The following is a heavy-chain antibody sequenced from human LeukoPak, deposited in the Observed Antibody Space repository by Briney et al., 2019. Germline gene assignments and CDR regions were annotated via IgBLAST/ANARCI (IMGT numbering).Heavy chain of an antibody. CDR2: ISAYNGNT. V-gene: IGHV1-18*01. D-gene: IGHD2-2*01. J-gene: IGHJ4*02. Sequence: ASVKVSCKASGYTFTSYGISWVRQAPGQGLEWMGWISAYNGNTNYAQKLQGRVTITADESTSTAYMELSSLRSEDTAVYYCARGGYCSSTSCYPFDYWGQGTLVTVSS. CDR3: ARGGYCSSTSCYPFDY. CDR1: GYTFTSYG.